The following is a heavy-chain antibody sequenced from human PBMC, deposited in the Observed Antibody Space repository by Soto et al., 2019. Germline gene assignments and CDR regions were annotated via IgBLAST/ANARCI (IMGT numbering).Heavy chain of an antibody. CDR3: AGGVDSYGSGY. CDR1: GGAFSSYA. V-gene: IGHV1-69*12. CDR2: IIPIFGTA. J-gene: IGHJ4*02. D-gene: IGHD5-18*01. Sequence: QVQLVQSGAEVKKPGSSVKVSCKASGGAFSSYAFSWVRQAPGQGLEWMGGIIPIFGTANYAQKFQGRVTITADESTSTAYMDLSSLRFEDTAVYYWAGGVDSYGSGYWGQGTLVTVSS.